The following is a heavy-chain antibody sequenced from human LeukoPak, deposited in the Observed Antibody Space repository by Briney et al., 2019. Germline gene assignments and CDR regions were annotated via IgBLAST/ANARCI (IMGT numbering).Heavy chain of an antibody. J-gene: IGHJ4*02. CDR3: AKEYSSGWYD. CDR1: GFTFSDYG. D-gene: IGHD6-19*01. CDR2: ISGSGSST. Sequence: GGSLRLSCVVSGFTFSDYGMSWVRQPPGKGLEWVSYISGSGSSTHYVDSVKGRFTISRDNSRNTLYLQLNSLRDDDTAVYYCAKEYSSGWYDWGQGTLVTVSS. V-gene: IGHV3-23*01.